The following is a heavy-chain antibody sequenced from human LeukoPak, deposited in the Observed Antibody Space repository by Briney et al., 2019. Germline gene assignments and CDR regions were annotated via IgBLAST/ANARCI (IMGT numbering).Heavy chain of an antibody. CDR1: GFTFTSSA. V-gene: IGHV1-58*01. D-gene: IGHD1-26*01. Sequence: TSAKVSCKASGFTFTSSAVQWVRQARGQRLEWIGWIVVGSGNTNYAQKFQERVTITRDMSTSTAYMELSSLRSEDTAVYYCAAVYSGSYYGDYWGQGTLVTVSS. CDR2: IVVGSGNT. J-gene: IGHJ4*02. CDR3: AAVYSGSYYGDY.